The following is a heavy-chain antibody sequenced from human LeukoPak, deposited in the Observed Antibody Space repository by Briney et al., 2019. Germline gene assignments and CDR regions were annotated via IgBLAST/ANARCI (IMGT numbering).Heavy chain of an antibody. D-gene: IGHD3/OR15-3a*01. V-gene: IGHV5-51*01. CDR3: ARPTDPGLRPQYFFDY. J-gene: IGHJ4*02. Sequence: GESLKISCKGSGYSFTSFWIGWVRQMPGKGLEWMGIIYPGDSDTRYSPSFQGQVTISADKSISTAYLQWSSLKASDTAMYYCARPTDPGLRPQYFFDYWGQGTLVTVSS. CDR1: GYSFTSFW. CDR2: IYPGDSDT.